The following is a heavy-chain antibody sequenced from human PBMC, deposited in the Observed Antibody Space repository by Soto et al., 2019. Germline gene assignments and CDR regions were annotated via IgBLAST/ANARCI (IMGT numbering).Heavy chain of an antibody. D-gene: IGHD1-1*01. V-gene: IGHV3-72*01. CDR3: AREAPELERRAFDI. CDR2: TRNKANSYTT. Sequence: VRQAPGKGLEWVGRTRNKANSYTTEYAASVKGRFTISRDDSQNSLYLQMNSLRAEDTAVYYCAREAPELERRAFDIWGQGTMVTVSS. J-gene: IGHJ3*02.